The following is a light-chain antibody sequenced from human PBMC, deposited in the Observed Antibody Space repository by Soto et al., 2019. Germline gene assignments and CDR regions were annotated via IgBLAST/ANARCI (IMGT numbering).Light chain of an antibody. Sequence: AIRMTQSPSSFSASTGDRVTITCRASQGISSYLAWYQQKPGKAPKLLIYAASTLQNGVPSRFSGSRSRTDFSLTISCLQSEDFATYYCDQDYSYPRTFGQGIKVEIK. CDR1: QGISSY. V-gene: IGKV1-8*01. J-gene: IGKJ1*01. CDR2: AAS. CDR3: DQDYSYPRT.